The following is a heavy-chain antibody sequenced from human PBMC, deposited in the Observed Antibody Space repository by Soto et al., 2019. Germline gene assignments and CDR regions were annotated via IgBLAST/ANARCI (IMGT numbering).Heavy chain of an antibody. J-gene: IGHJ5*02. CDR2: IYSSGNT. CDR3: ARRVTGGGERFDP. V-gene: IGHV4-30-4*01. Sequence: SETLSLTCTVSGASVSSGDYYWTWIRQPPGKDLEWIGYIYSSGNTNYNPSLRSRLTMSKDTSKNQFSLKLSSVTAADTAVYYCARRVTGGGERFDPWGLGTLVTVSS. D-gene: IGHD7-27*01. CDR1: GASVSSGDYY.